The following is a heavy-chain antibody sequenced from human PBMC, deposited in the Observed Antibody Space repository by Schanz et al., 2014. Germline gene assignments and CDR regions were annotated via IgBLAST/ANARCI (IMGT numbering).Heavy chain of an antibody. Sequence: VHLLESGGGLVEPGGSLRLSCATSGFSLDIFAVRWVRQAPGKGLEWVAILWHDGSKKYYADSVKGRFTVSRDNSKNLLYLQMNSLRAEDTAVYYCTRDVRLDRRGNWFDPWGQGTPITVSS. J-gene: IGHJ5*02. V-gene: IGHV3-33*08. CDR1: GFSLDIFA. CDR2: LWHDGSKK. D-gene: IGHD1-1*01. CDR3: TRDVRLDRRGNWFDP.